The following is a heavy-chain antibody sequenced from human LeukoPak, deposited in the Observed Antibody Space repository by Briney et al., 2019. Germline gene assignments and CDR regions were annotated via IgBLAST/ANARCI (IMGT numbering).Heavy chain of an antibody. CDR3: ARGILGDYYYYYMDV. CDR1: GYTFTSYG. J-gene: IGHJ6*03. V-gene: IGHV1-18*01. CDR2: ISAYNGNT. Sequence: ASVKVSCKASGYTFTSYGISWARQAPGQGLEWMGWISAYNGNTNYAQKLQGRVTMTTDTSTSTAYMELRSLRSDDTAVYYCARGILGDYYYYYMDVWGKGTTVTVSS. D-gene: IGHD3-16*01.